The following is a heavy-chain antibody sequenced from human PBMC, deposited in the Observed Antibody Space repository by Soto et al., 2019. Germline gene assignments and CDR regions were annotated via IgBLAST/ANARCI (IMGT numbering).Heavy chain of an antibody. V-gene: IGHV3-21*01. CDR2: VTSSSSSM. D-gene: IGHD3-22*01. CDR1: GFTFNRYS. Sequence: GGSVRLSCAASGFTFNRYSMNWVRQAPGKGLEWVSSVTSSSSSMLYADSVKGRFTISRDDAKDSLFLQMNSLRADDTAVYYCAREADFASSGYVLDYSGQGTLVTFSS. CDR3: AREADFASSGYVLDY. J-gene: IGHJ4*02.